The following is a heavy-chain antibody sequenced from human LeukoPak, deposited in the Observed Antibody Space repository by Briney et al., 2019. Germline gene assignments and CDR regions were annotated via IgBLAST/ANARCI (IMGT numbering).Heavy chain of an antibody. Sequence: KSSETLSLTCTVSGGSISSSSYYWGWIRQPPGKGLEWIGSIYYSGSTYYNPSLKSRVTISVDTSKNQFSLKLSSVTAADTAVYYCARHLSRKYYYDSSGPRGYFDYWGQGTLVTVSS. D-gene: IGHD3-22*01. J-gene: IGHJ4*02. CDR1: GGSISSSSYY. CDR3: ARHLSRKYYYDSSGPRGYFDY. CDR2: IYYSGST. V-gene: IGHV4-39*01.